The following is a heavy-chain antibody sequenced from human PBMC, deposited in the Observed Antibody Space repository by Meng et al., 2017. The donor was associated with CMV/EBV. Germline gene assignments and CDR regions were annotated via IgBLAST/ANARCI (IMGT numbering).Heavy chain of an antibody. CDR3: ARVAIFGVALDY. Sequence: SLKISCAASGFTFSSYAMHWVRQAPGKGLEWVAVISYDGSNKYYADSVKGRFTISRDNSKNTLYLQMNSLRAEDTAVYYCARVAIFGVALDYWGQGTLVTVSS. D-gene: IGHD3-3*01. CDR2: ISYDGSNK. J-gene: IGHJ4*02. CDR1: GFTFSSYA. V-gene: IGHV3-30-3*01.